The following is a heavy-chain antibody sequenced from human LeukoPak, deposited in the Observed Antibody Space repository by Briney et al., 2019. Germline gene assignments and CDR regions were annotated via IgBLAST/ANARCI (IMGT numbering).Heavy chain of an antibody. CDR2: IYYSGST. Sequence: SQTLSLTCTVSGGSISSGGYYWSWIRQHPGKGLEWIGYIYYSGSTYYNPSLKSRVTISVDTSKNQFSLKLSSVTAADTAVYYCARECYGSGTLYYGMDVWGQGTTVTISS. CDR1: GGSISSGGYY. V-gene: IGHV4-31*03. CDR3: ARECYGSGTLYYGMDV. J-gene: IGHJ6*02. D-gene: IGHD3-10*01.